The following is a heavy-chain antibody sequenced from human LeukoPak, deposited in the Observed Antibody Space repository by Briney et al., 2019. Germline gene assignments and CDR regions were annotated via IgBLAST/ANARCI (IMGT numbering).Heavy chain of an antibody. V-gene: IGHV3-7*01. J-gene: IGHJ4*02. D-gene: IGHD4-17*01. CDR2: IKQDGSEK. Sequence: ETLSLTCAVYGGSFSGYYWSWIRQPPGKGLEWVANIKQDGSEKYYVDSVKGRFTISRDNAKNSLYLQMNSLRAEDTAVYYCARARYTVTPFDYWGQGTLVTVSS. CDR1: GGSFSGYY. CDR3: ARARYTVTPFDY.